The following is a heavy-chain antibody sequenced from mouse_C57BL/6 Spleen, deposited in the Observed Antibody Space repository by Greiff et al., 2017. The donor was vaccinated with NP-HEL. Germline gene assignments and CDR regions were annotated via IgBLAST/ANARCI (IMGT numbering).Heavy chain of an antibody. CDR1: GFTFSSYG. J-gene: IGHJ3*01. Sequence: EVQGVESGGDLVKPGGSLKLSCAASGFTFSSYGMSWVRQTPDTRLEWVATISSGGSYTYYPDSVKGRFTLSRDNAKNTLYLQMSSLTTEDTARYDCERSPFAYWGQGTLVTVSA. CDR3: ERSPFAY. CDR2: ISSGGSYT. V-gene: IGHV5-6*01.